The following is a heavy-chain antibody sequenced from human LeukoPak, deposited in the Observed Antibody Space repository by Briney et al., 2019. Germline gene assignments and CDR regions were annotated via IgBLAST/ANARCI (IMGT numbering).Heavy chain of an antibody. CDR3: AKGHLLWFGVYGGNFDY. CDR1: GFTFSSYA. CDR2: ISGSGGMT. J-gene: IGHJ4*02. D-gene: IGHD3-10*01. Sequence: PGGSRRLSWAASGFTFSSYAMSWVRQAPGKGLEWVAAISGSGGMTYYVDSVKGRFTISRDNSKNTLYLKMNSLRAEDTDVYYCAKGHLLWFGVYGGNFDYWGQGTLVTVSS. V-gene: IGHV3-23*01.